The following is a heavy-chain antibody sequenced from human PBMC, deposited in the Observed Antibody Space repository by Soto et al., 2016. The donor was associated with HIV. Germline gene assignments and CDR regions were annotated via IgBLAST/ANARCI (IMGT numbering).Heavy chain of an antibody. D-gene: IGHD6-13*01. V-gene: IGHV4-34*01. J-gene: IGHJ4*02. Sequence: QVQLQQWGAGLLKPSETLSLTCAVYGGSFSGYYWSWIRQPPGKGLEWIGEINHSGSTNYNPSLKSRVTISVDTSKNQFSLKLSSVTAADTAVYYCARMDSSSWYYFDYVGQGTLVTVSS. CDR3: ARMDSSSWYYFDY. CDR2: INHSGST. CDR1: GGSFSGYY.